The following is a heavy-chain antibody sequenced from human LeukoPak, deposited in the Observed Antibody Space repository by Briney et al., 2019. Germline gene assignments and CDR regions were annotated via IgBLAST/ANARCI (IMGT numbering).Heavy chain of an antibody. CDR2: ISSSGSTI. CDR1: GFTFSDYY. CDR3: VKGLDLAEYFQH. D-gene: IGHD6-19*01. Sequence: GGSLRLSCAASGFTFSDYYMSWIRQAPGKGLEWVSHISSSGSTIYYADSVKGRFTISRDNAKNSLYLQMNSLRAEDTALYYCVKGLDLAEYFQHWGQGTLVTVSS. J-gene: IGHJ1*01. V-gene: IGHV3-11*01.